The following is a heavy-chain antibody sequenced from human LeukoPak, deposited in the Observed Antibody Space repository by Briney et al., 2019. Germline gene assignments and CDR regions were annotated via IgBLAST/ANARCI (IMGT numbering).Heavy chain of an antibody. J-gene: IGHJ6*02. CDR3: VRGYSFGPYGMDV. D-gene: IGHD2-15*01. V-gene: IGHV3-64D*09. CDR1: GFPFSSYA. Sequence: GGSLRLSCSASGFPFSSYAMHWVRQAPGKGLEYVSAISDSGGSTYYADSVKGRFTISRDNSKNTLHLQMSSLRAGDTAVYFCVRGYSFGPYGMDVWGQGTTVTVSS. CDR2: ISDSGGST.